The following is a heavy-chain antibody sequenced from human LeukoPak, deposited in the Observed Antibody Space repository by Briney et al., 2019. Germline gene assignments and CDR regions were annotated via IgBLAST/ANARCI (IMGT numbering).Heavy chain of an antibody. D-gene: IGHD6-13*01. CDR3: ASRGSSWYEDTWFDP. J-gene: IGHJ5*02. Sequence: SETLSLTCTVSGGSISSSSYYWGWIRQPPGKGLGWIGSIYYSGSTYYNPSLKSRVTISVDTSKNQFSLKLSSVTAADTAVYYCASRGSSWYEDTWFDPWGQGTLVTVSS. V-gene: IGHV4-39*01. CDR2: IYYSGST. CDR1: GGSISSSSYY.